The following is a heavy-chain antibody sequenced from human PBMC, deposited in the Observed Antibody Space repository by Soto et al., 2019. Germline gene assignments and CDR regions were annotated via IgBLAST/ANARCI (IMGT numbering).Heavy chain of an antibody. CDR1: GYTFTGYY. J-gene: IGHJ6*02. CDR2: INPNSGGT. D-gene: IGHD3-9*01. Sequence: ASVKVSCKASGYTFTGYYMHWVRHAPGQGLEWMGWINPNSGGTNYAQKFQGWVTMTRDTSISTAYMELSRLRSDDTAVYYCARESWDYDILTGYYRRGGMDVWGQGTTVTVSS. V-gene: IGHV1-2*04. CDR3: ARESWDYDILTGYYRRGGMDV.